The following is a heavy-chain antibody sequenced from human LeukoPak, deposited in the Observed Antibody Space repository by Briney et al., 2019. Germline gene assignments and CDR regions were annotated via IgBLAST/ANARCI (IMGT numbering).Heavy chain of an antibody. CDR1: GFTFSSYS. D-gene: IGHD3-22*01. V-gene: IGHV3-21*01. CDR2: ISSSSSYI. Sequence: PGGSLRLSCAASGFTFSSYSMNWVRQAPGKGLEWVSSISSSSSYIYYADSVKGRFTISRDNAKNSPYLQMNSLRAEDTAVYYCARDGTMIVGVRAFDIWGQGTMVTVSS. J-gene: IGHJ3*02. CDR3: ARDGTMIVGVRAFDI.